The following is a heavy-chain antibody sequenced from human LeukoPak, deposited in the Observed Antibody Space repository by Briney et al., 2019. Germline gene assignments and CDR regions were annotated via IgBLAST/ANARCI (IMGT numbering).Heavy chain of an antibody. J-gene: IGHJ5*02. V-gene: IGHV4-4*02. Sequence: PSETLSLTCAVSGGSISSSNWWSWVRQPPGKGLEWIGEIYHSGSTNYNPSLKSRVTISVDTSKNQFSLKLSSVTAADTAVYYCARDVIGAMNWFDPWGQGTLVTVSS. CDR2: IYHSGST. CDR1: GGSISSSNW. CDR3: ARDVIGAMNWFDP. D-gene: IGHD3-3*01.